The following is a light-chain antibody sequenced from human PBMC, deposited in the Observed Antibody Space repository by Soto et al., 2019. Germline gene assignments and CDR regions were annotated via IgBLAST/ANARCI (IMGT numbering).Light chain of an antibody. CDR3: QQHYSTPLT. CDR2: WAS. CDR1: QSVLYNSNKKSY. Sequence: DIVMTQSPDSLAVSLGERATINCKSSQSVLYNSNKKSYLAWYQQKAGQPPKLLIYWASTRESGVPDRFSGSGSGTDFTLTISSLQAEDVAVYYCQQHYSTPLTFGQGTRLEIK. J-gene: IGKJ5*01. V-gene: IGKV4-1*01.